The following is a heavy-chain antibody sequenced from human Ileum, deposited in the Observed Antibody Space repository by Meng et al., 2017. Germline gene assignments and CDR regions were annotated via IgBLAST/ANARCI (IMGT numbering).Heavy chain of an antibody. V-gene: IGHV1-2*02. Sequence: QLQLVQSGGEVKTPGASVMISCSASGYIFTDNWWHWVRQAPGKGLEWMGGINYYNGDKRYAQKIQGRVTMIRDTSISSAYMELRSMTSDDTAVYYCVSGPSFGGFDYWGQGTLVTVSS. CDR2: INYYNGDK. CDR1: GYIFTDNW. D-gene: IGHD3-16*01. J-gene: IGHJ4*02. CDR3: VSGPSFGGFDY.